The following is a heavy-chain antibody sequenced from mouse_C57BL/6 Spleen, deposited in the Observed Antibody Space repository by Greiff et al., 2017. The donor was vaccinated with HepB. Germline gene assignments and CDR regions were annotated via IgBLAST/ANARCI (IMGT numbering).Heavy chain of an antibody. D-gene: IGHD1-1*01. V-gene: IGHV5-17*01. Sequence: EVKLMESGGGLVKPGGSLKLSCAASGFTFSDYGMHWVRQAPEKGLEWVAYISSGSSTIYYADTVKGRFTISRDNAKNTLFLQMTSLRSEDTAMYYCARNYYGSSHYYAMDYWGQGTSVTVSS. J-gene: IGHJ4*01. CDR3: ARNYYGSSHYYAMDY. CDR2: ISSGSSTI. CDR1: GFTFSDYG.